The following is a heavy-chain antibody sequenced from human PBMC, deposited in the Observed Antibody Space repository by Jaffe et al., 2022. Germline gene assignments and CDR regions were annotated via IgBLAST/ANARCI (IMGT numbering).Heavy chain of an antibody. V-gene: IGHV1-69*02. CDR2: IIPILGIA. CDR1: GGTFSSYT. J-gene: IGHJ4*02. Sequence: QVQLVQSGAEVKKPGSSVKVSCKASGGTFSSYTISWVRQAPGQGLEWMGRIIPILGIANYAQKFQGRVTITADKSTSTAYMELSSLRSEDTAVYYCARTRPEPILTTVTTPAPREFDYWGQGTLVTVSS. D-gene: IGHD4-17*01. CDR3: ARTRPEPILTTVTTPAPREFDY.